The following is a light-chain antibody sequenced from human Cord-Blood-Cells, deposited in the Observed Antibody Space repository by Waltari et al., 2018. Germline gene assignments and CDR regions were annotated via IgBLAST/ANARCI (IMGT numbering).Light chain of an antibody. CDR1: QGISSY. CDR3: QQLNSYS. J-gene: IGKJ5*01. Sequence: DIQLNQSPSFLSASVGARVTITCRASQGISSYLAWYQQKPGKAPKLLTYAASTLQSGVPSRFSGSGSGTEFTLTISSLQPEDFATYYCQQLNSYSFGQGTRLEIK. CDR2: AAS. V-gene: IGKV1-9*01.